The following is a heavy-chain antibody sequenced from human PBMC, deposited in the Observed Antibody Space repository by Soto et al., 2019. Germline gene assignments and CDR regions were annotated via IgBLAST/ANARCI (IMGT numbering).Heavy chain of an antibody. CDR1: GFTVSSNY. Sequence: GGSLRLSCAASGFTVSSNYMSWVRQAPGKGLEWVSVIYSGGSTYYADSVKGRFTISRDNSKNTLYLQMNSLRAEDTAVYYCARDTPQQFYYYYGMDVWGQGTTVTVSS. CDR3: ARDTPQQFYYYYGMDV. V-gene: IGHV3-53*01. CDR2: IYSGGST. J-gene: IGHJ6*02. D-gene: IGHD6-13*01.